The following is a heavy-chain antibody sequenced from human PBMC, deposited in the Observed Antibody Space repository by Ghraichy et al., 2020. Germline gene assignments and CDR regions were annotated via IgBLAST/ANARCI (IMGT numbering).Heavy chain of an antibody. Sequence: SQTLSLTCTVAGGSIGNYYWTWIRQPAGKGLEWIGRIYTTGGVDYNPSLKSRVIMSVDRSKNQFFLTLISVTAADTAVYYWSRIQYGSGSDFPADGWGQGTLVTVSS. CDR2: IYTTGGV. CDR1: GGSIGNYY. CDR3: SRIQYGSGSDFPADG. V-gene: IGHV4-4*07. D-gene: IGHD3-10*01. J-gene: IGHJ4*02.